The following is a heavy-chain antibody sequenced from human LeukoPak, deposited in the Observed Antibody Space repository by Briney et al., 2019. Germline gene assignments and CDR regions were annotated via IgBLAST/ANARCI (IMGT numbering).Heavy chain of an antibody. J-gene: IGHJ4*02. CDR1: GFTFSSYS. CDR2: ISSSSSTI. D-gene: IGHD6-19*01. CDR3: ARAALPGYSSGRILNY. Sequence: GGSLRLSCAASGFTFSSYSMNWVRQAPGKGLEWVSYISSSSSTIYYADSVKGRFTISRDNAKNSLYLQMNSLRAEDTAVYYCARAALPGYSSGRILNYWGQGTLVTVSS. V-gene: IGHV3-48*01.